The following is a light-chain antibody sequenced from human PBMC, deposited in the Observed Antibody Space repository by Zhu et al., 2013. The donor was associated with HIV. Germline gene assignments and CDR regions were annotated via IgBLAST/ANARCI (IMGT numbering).Light chain of an antibody. J-gene: IGLJ3*02. V-gene: IGLV1-47*01. CDR2: RNS. CDR3: ATWDDSLSGPV. Sequence: QSVLTQPPSVSGAPGQRVTISCTGSRSNIGAGYDVHWYQQFPGTAPKLLIYRNSQRPSGVPDRFSGSKSGTSASLTISGLRSEDEADYYCATWDDSLSGPVFGGGTKLTVL. CDR1: RSNIGAGYD.